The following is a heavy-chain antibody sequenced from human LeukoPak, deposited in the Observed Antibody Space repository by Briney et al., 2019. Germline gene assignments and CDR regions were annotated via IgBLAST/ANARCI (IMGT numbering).Heavy chain of an antibody. D-gene: IGHD3-22*01. Sequence: PSETMSLTCTVSGGSISSGGYYWSWIRQHPGNGLEWVGYIYYSGSTYYNPSLKSRVTISVDTSKNQFSLKPSSVTAADTAVYYCARWIGLLQFDAFDIWGQGTMVTVSS. CDR3: ARWIGLLQFDAFDI. CDR1: GGSISSGGYY. CDR2: IYYSGST. V-gene: IGHV4-31*03. J-gene: IGHJ3*02.